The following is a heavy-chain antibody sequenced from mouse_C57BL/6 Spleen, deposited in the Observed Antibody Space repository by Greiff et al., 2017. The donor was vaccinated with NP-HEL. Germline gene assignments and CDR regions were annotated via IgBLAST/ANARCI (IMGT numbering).Heavy chain of an antibody. V-gene: IGHV1-76*01. CDR3: ARGGYGKNPYYFDY. CDR2: IYPGSGNT. J-gene: IGHJ2*01. Sequence: VQLQQSGAELVRPGASVKLSCKASGYTFTDYYINWVKQRPGQGLEWIARIYPGSGNTYYNEKFKGKATLTAEKSSSTAYMQLSSLTSEDSAVYFCARGGYGKNPYYFDYWGQGTTLTVSS. D-gene: IGHD1-1*01. CDR1: GYTFTDYY.